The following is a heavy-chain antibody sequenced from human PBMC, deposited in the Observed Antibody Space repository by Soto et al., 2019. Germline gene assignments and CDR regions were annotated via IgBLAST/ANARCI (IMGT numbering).Heavy chain of an antibody. CDR1: GFTFSNYW. V-gene: IGHV3-74*01. J-gene: IGHJ3*02. CDR2: INGDGRTT. CDR3: ARAGLGYCTSTSCHPGFDI. Sequence: GGSLRLPCAASGFTFSNYWMHWVRQAPGKGLEWVSRINGDGRTTIYADSVKGRFTISRDNAKNTLYLQMNSLRAEDTAVYYCARAGLGYCTSTSCHPGFDIWGQGTMVTVSS. D-gene: IGHD2-2*01.